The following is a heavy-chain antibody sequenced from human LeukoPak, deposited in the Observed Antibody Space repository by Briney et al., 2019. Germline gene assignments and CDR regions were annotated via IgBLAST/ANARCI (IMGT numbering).Heavy chain of an antibody. CDR3: ARDRGKQVILSPFDI. J-gene: IGHJ3*02. D-gene: IGHD2/OR15-2a*01. CDR1: GFTFSSYG. Sequence: GGSLGLSCAASGFTFSSYGMHWVRQAPGKGLEWVAFIRYDGSNKYYADSVKGRFTISRDNAKNSLYLQMNSLRAEDTAVYYCARDRGKQVILSPFDIWGQGTMVTVSS. V-gene: IGHV3-30*02. CDR2: IRYDGSNK.